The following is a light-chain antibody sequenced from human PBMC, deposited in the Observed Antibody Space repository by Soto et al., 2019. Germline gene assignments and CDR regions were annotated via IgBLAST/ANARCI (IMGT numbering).Light chain of an antibody. CDR2: KAS. CDR3: QQSESFPYT. J-gene: IGKJ2*01. Sequence: DIQMTQSPSTLSASVGDRVTITCWASQSISSWLAWYQQKPGMAPKLLIYKASSLKSGVSSRVSGSGSGTECPLTISRLQPDDVGTYSGQQSESFPYTFGQGTKREIK. CDR1: QSISSW. V-gene: IGKV1-5*03.